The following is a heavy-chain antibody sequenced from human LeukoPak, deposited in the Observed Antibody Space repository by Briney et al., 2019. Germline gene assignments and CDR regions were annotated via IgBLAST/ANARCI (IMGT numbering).Heavy chain of an antibody. Sequence: PSETLSLTCTVSGGSISSYYWSWIRQPAGKGLEWIGRIYTSGSTNYNPSLKSRVTMSVDTSKNQFSPKLSSVTAADTAVYYCAGTLIPTAMVYYYYMDVWGKGTTVTVSS. D-gene: IGHD5-18*01. CDR3: AGTLIPTAMVYYYYMDV. V-gene: IGHV4-4*07. J-gene: IGHJ6*03. CDR1: GGSISSYY. CDR2: IYTSGST.